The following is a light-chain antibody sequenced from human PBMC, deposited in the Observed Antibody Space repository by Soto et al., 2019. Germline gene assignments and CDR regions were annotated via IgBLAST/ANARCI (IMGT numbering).Light chain of an antibody. Sequence: QSVLTQPPSASATPGQKVTISCSGSSSNVGSNLVNWYQQLPGAAPKLLIYSYDQRPSGVPDRFSGSRSGTSASLATSGLQSEDEADYYCAAWDDTLNGFVFGTGTKVTVL. CDR1: SSNVGSNL. J-gene: IGLJ1*01. CDR3: AAWDDTLNGFV. V-gene: IGLV1-44*01. CDR2: SYD.